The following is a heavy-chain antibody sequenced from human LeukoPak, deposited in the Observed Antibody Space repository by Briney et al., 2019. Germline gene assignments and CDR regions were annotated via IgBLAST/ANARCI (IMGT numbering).Heavy chain of an antibody. CDR3: ARRPVWGKLDY. CDR1: GFTFSDYY. D-gene: IGHD7-27*01. CDR2: ISSSGSTI. V-gene: IGHV3-11*01. J-gene: IGHJ4*02. Sequence: GGSLRLPCAASGFTFSDYYMSWIRQAPGKGLEWVSYISSSGSTIYYADSVKGRFTISRDNAKNSLYLQMNSLRAEDTAVYYCARRPVWGKLDYWGQGILVTVSS.